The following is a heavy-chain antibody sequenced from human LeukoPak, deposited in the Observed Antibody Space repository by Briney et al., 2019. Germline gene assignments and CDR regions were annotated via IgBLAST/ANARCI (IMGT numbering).Heavy chain of an antibody. D-gene: IGHD1-26*01. Sequence: SVKVSCKASGGTFSSYAISWVRQAPGQGLEWMGRIIPIFGIANYAQKFRGRVTITADKSTSTAYMELSSLRSEDTAVYYCARESVKYWEPGASDGMDVWGQGTTVTVSS. CDR2: IIPIFGIA. CDR1: GGTFSSYA. CDR3: ARESVKYWEPGASDGMDV. J-gene: IGHJ6*02. V-gene: IGHV1-69*04.